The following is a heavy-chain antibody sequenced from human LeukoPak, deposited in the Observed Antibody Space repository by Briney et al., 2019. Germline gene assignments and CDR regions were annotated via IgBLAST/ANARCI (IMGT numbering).Heavy chain of an antibody. Sequence: PGGSLRLSCAASGFTYSSYAMSWVRQTPGKGLEWVSAISVSGGSTYYADSVKGRFTISRDNSKNTLYLQMNSLRAEDTAVYYCAKPYYDSSGLLWYFDYWGQGTLVTVSS. V-gene: IGHV3-23*01. D-gene: IGHD3-22*01. J-gene: IGHJ4*02. CDR1: GFTYSSYA. CDR3: AKPYYDSSGLLWYFDY. CDR2: ISVSGGST.